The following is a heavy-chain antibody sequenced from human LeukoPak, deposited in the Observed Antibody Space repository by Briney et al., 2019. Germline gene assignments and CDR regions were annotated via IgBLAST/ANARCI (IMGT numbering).Heavy chain of an antibody. CDR3: ARETYYSSGNVYNRIDY. Sequence: ASVKVSCKASGYTFTSYYMHWVRQAPGQGLEWMGIINPSGGSTSYAQKFQGRVTMTRDTSTSTVYMELSSLRSDDTAVYFCARETYYSSGNVYNRIDYWGQGTLVTVSS. CDR2: INPSGGST. CDR1: GYTFTSYY. J-gene: IGHJ4*02. V-gene: IGHV1-46*01. D-gene: IGHD3-10*01.